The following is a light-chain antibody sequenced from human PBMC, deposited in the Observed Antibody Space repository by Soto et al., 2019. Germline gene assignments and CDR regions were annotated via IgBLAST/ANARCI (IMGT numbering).Light chain of an antibody. CDR2: SAS. Sequence: IQLTQSPSSLSASVGDRVTLTCRASQDINKFLAWFQQTPGKAPKLLVYSASTLHSGVPSRFSGSGSGTDFALTISSLQPEDFATYYCQQYNSYPWTFGQGTKV. V-gene: IGKV1-16*01. J-gene: IGKJ1*01. CDR1: QDINKF. CDR3: QQYNSYPWT.